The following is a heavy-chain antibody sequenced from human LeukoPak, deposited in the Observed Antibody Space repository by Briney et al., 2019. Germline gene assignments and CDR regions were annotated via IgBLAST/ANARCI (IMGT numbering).Heavy chain of an antibody. CDR2: IKQDGSEK. CDR1: GFTFSSYW. Sequence: GGSLRLSCAASGFTFSSYWMSWVRQAPGKGLEWVANIKQDGSEKYYVDSAKGRFTISIDNAKNSLYLQMNSLRAEDTAVYYCARVRPYYDSSGYYRPYYFDYWGQGTLVTVSS. CDR3: ARVRPYYDSSGYYRPYYFDY. D-gene: IGHD3-22*01. V-gene: IGHV3-7*01. J-gene: IGHJ4*02.